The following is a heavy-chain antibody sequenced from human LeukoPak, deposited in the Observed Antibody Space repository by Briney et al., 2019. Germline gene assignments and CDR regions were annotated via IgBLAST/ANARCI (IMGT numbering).Heavy chain of an antibody. CDR3: ARDQNWFDP. J-gene: IGHJ5*02. CDR2: INHSGST. V-gene: IGHV4-34*01. Sequence: SETLSLTCAVYGGSFSGYYWSWIRQPPGKGLEWIGEINHSGSTNYNPSLKSRVTISVDTSKNQFSLKLSSVTAADTAVYYCARDQNWFDPWGQGTLVTVSP. D-gene: IGHD2-2*01. CDR1: GGSFSGYY.